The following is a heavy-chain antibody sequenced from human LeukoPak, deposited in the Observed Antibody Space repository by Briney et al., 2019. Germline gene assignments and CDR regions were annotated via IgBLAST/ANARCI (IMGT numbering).Heavy chain of an antibody. CDR1: GRTFSSYA. Sequence: SVKVSCKASGRTFSSYAIRWVRQASGQGLEWMGRHIPIFGIANYAQKVQGRVTITADKSTSTAYMELSSLRSEDTAVYYCVYDYGGNSGMHDYWGQGTLVTVSS. J-gene: IGHJ4*02. CDR3: VYDYGGNSGMHDY. CDR2: HIPIFGIA. D-gene: IGHD4-23*01. V-gene: IGHV1-69*04.